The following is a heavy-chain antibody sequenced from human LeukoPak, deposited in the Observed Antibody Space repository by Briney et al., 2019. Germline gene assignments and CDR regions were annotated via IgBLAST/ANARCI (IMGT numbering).Heavy chain of an antibody. CDR3: ARRSGATCYPTYYFDY. J-gene: IGHJ4*02. Sequence: GRSLRLSCAASGFTFSSYAMHWVRQAPGKGLEWVAVISYDGSNKYYADSVKGRFTISRDNSKNMLYLQMNSLRAEDTAVYYCARRSGATCYPTYYFDYWGQGTLVTVSS. CDR2: ISYDGSNK. CDR1: GFTFSSYA. V-gene: IGHV3-30-3*01. D-gene: IGHD2-15*01.